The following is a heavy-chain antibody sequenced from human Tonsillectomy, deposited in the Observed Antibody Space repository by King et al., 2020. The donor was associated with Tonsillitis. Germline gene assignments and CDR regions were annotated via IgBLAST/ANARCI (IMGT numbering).Heavy chain of an antibody. CDR1: GFTFDDYA. J-gene: IGHJ3*02. CDR2: ISWNSDII. V-gene: IGHV3-9*01. D-gene: IGHD3-22*01. CDR3: VKDIFSDYYDAFDI. Sequence: VQLVESGGGLVPPGRSLRLSCAASGFTFDDYAIHWVRQAPGKGLEWVSGISWNSDIIGYAGSVKGRFTISRDNAKNSLYLQMNSLRAEDTALYYCVKDIFSDYYDAFDIWGQGTMVTVSS.